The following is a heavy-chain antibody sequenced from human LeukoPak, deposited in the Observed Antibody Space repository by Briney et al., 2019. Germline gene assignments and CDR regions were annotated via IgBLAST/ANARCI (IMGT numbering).Heavy chain of an antibody. D-gene: IGHD2-2*01. CDR1: GFTFRNSD. CDR3: AREIEDIVVVPAADDAFDI. CDR2: IQADGGNK. V-gene: IGHV3-30*02. Sequence: GSLRLSCAASGFTFRNSDMHWVRQAPGKGPEWVAFIQADGGNKYYADSVKGRFTISRDNAKNSLYLQMNSLRAEDTAVYYCAREIEDIVVVPAADDAFDIWGQGTMVTVSS. J-gene: IGHJ3*02.